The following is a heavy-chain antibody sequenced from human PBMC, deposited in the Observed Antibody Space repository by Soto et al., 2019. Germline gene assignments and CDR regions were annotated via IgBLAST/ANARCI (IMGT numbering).Heavy chain of an antibody. CDR2: MKDGGST. CDR1: GFSVGSNF. V-gene: IGHV3-53*01. Sequence: QPGGSLRLSCAASGFSVGSNFMTWVRQAPGKGLEWVSVMKDGGSTNYADSVKGRFTVSRDNSKNTLYLQMNSLRAEDTAVYYCARVSAPYYYDSSGPTDYWGQGTLVTVSS. J-gene: IGHJ4*02. D-gene: IGHD3-22*01. CDR3: ARVSAPYYYDSSGPTDY.